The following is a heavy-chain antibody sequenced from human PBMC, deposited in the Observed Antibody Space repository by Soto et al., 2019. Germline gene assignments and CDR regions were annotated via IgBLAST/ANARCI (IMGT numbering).Heavy chain of an antibody. CDR3: ARGHASSGYYRDDYYYYGMDV. D-gene: IGHD3-22*01. CDR1: GYTFTSYG. Sequence: QVPLVQSGAEVKKPGASVKVSCKASGYTFTSYGISWVRQAPGQGLEWLGWISAYNGNTNYAQKLQGRVTMTTDTSTSTAYMELRSLRSDDTAVYYCARGHASSGYYRDDYYYYGMDVWGQGTTVTVAS. V-gene: IGHV1-18*01. J-gene: IGHJ6*02. CDR2: ISAYNGNT.